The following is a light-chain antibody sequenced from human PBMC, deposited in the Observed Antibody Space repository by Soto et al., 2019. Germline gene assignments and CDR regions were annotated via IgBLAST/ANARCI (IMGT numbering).Light chain of an antibody. Sequence: DIVMTQSPDSLAVSLGERGTINCKSSQSVLYSSNNKNYLAWYQQKPGQPPKLLIYWASTRESGVPDRFSGSGSGTDFTLTISSLQAEDVAVYYCQQYYSTPTFGQGTKGDIK. CDR1: QSVLYSSNNKNY. V-gene: IGKV4-1*01. J-gene: IGKJ1*01. CDR2: WAS. CDR3: QQYYSTPT.